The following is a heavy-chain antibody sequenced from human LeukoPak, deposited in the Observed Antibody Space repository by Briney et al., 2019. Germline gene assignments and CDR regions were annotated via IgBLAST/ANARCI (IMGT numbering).Heavy chain of an antibody. Sequence: GGSLRLSCAASGFTVSSNYMSWVRQAPGKGLEWVSVIYSGGSTYYADSVKGRFTISRHSSKNTLYLQMNSLRAEDTAVYYCARHRLSSFDAFDIWGQGTMVTVSS. J-gene: IGHJ3*02. CDR3: ARHRLSSFDAFDI. D-gene: IGHD6-13*01. CDR2: IYSGGST. CDR1: GFTVSSNY. V-gene: IGHV3-53*04.